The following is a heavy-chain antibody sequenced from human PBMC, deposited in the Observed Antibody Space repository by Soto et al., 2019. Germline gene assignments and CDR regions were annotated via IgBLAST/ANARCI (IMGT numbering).Heavy chain of an antibody. J-gene: IGHJ4*02. CDR2: ISGSGGST. V-gene: IGHV3-23*01. CDR1: GFTFSSYA. D-gene: IGHD4-17*01. CDR3: AKTDYYGGLFDY. Sequence: VQLLESGGGLVQPGGSLRLSCAASGFTFSSYAMSWVRQAPGKGLEWVSAISGSGGSTYYADSVTGRFTISRDNSKNTLYLQMNILRAEDTAVYYCAKTDYYGGLFDYWGQGTLVPVSS.